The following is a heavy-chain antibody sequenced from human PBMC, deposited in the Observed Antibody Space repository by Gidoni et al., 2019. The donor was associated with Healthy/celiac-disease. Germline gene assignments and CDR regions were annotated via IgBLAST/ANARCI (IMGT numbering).Heavy chain of an antibody. J-gene: IGHJ5*02. CDR1: RSPPSNARMG. Sequence: QLTLKESGTVLVKPTEPLTLTCTVSRSPPSNARMGASWIRQPPGKALEWLAHIFSSDDKSYSTSLKSRLTISKDTSKSQVVLTMTNMDPVDTATYYCARIQGRGSYNWFDPWGQGTLVTVSS. V-gene: IGHV2-26*01. CDR2: IFSSDDK. D-gene: IGHD1-26*01. CDR3: ARIQGRGSYNWFDP.